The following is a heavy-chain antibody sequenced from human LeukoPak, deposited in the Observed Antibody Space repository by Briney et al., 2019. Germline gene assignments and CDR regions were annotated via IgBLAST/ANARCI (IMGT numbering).Heavy chain of an antibody. CDR2: ISGSGGST. V-gene: IGHV3-23*01. D-gene: IGHD2-2*01. CDR1: GFTFSSYA. Sequence: GGSLRLSCAASGFTFSSYAMSWVRQAPGKGLEWVSAISGSGGSTYYADSVKGRFTISRDNSKNTLYLQMNSLRAEDTAVYYCASNGGVVPAAFDYWGQGTLVTVSS. J-gene: IGHJ4*02. CDR3: ASNGGVVPAAFDY.